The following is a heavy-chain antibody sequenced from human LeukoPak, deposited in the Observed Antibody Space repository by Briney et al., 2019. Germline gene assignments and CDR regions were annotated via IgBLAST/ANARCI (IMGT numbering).Heavy chain of an antibody. Sequence: PGRSLRLSCAASGFTFSSYGMHWVRQAPAKGLEWVAVIWYDGSNEYYADSVKGRFTISRDNSKNTVYLQMNSLRAEDTAVYYCARDNYGNDYWGQGTLVTVSS. CDR1: GFTFSSYG. V-gene: IGHV3-33*01. CDR3: ARDNYGNDY. D-gene: IGHD3-10*01. J-gene: IGHJ4*02. CDR2: IWYDGSNE.